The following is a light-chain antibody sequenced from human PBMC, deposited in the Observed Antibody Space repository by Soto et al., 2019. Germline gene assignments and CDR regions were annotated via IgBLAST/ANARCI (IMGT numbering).Light chain of an antibody. J-gene: IGLJ2*01. Sequence: QSALTQPPSVSGSPGQSVTISCTGTSSDVGSYNRVSWYQQPPGTAPKLMIYEVSNWPSGVPDRFSGSKSGNTASLTISGLQAEDEADYYCSSYTSSSTYVVFGGGTKVTVL. CDR3: SSYTSSSTYVV. CDR1: SSDVGSYNR. CDR2: EVS. V-gene: IGLV2-18*02.